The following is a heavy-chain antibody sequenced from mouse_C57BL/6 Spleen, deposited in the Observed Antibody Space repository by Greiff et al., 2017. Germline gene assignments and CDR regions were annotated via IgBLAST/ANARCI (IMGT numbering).Heavy chain of an antibody. CDR2: IYPRSGNP. CDR3: ARDDYDGAY. J-gene: IGHJ3*01. D-gene: IGHD2-4*01. CDR1: GYNFTSYG. Sequence: QVQLQQSGAALARPGASVQLSCKASGYNFTSYGISWVKQRTGQGLEWIGEIYPRSGNPYYNEKFKGKATLTADKSYSTAYMELRSLTSEDSAVYFCARDDYDGAYWGQGTLVTVSA. V-gene: IGHV1-81*01.